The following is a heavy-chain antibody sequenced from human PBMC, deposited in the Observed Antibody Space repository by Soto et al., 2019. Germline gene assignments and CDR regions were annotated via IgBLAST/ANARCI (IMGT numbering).Heavy chain of an antibody. D-gene: IGHD6-13*01. J-gene: IGHJ4*02. CDR1: GYTFTNHG. CDR3: ARRWESSSWYLDY. Sequence: QVQLVQSGAEVKNPGASVKVSCKASGYTFTNHGISWVRQAPGQGLEWMGWISGNDGNTKYAQKLQGRVTMTIDKSTTTVYMELRSRRSDDTAVYYCARRWESSSWYLDYWGQGTLVTVSS. CDR2: ISGNDGNT. V-gene: IGHV1-18*01.